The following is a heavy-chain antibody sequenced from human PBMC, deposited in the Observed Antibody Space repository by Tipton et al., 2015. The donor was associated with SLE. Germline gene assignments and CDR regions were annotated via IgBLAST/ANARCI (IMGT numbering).Heavy chain of an antibody. CDR1: GYSIRNGYY. Sequence: TLSLTCNVSGYSIRNGYYWGWIRQAPGKGLEWTGTIHHSGITYYNPSLKSRVTISVDTSKNQFSLKLSSVTAADTAVYFCTRGPVGSGYYSSSDAFDFWGQGTMVTVSS. D-gene: IGHD3-22*01. V-gene: IGHV4-38-2*02. CDR3: TRGPVGSGYYSSSDAFDF. CDR2: IHHSGIT. J-gene: IGHJ3*01.